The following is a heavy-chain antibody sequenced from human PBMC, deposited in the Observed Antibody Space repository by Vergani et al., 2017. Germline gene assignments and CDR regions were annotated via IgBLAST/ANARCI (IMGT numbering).Heavy chain of an antibody. CDR2: ISATGDENT. J-gene: IGHJ4*02. V-gene: IGHV3-23*01. CDR3: AQCANSVTRLPVY. Sequence: EVQLLQSGGGVIQPGGSVRLSCAASGFTFSACPMTWVRQAPGKGLEWVSGISATGDENTHYAASVKGRFTISRDNSKSTLFLQMNGLTSEDPAIYFCAQCANSVTRLPVYWGQGALVAVSS. CDR1: GFTFSACP. D-gene: IGHD5/OR15-5a*01.